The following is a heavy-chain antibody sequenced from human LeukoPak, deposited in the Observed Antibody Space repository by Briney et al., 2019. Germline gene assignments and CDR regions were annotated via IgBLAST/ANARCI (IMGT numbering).Heavy chain of an antibody. CDR3: ARDRSTGSYDWFDP. V-gene: IGHV4-59*01. J-gene: IGHJ5*02. Sequence: SETLSLTCTVSAGSISSYHWSWIRQPPGKGLEWIGYINYSGSTNYNPSLKNRVTISIDTSKNQFSLKLNSVTAADTAVYYCARDRSTGSYDWFDPWGQGTLVTVSS. D-gene: IGHD1-26*01. CDR1: AGSISSYH. CDR2: INYSGST.